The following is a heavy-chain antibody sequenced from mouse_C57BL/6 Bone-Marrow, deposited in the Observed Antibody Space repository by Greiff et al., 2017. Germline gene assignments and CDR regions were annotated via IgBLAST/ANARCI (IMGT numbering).Heavy chain of an antibody. CDR1: GYTFTSYD. J-gene: IGHJ1*03. CDR2: IYPGDGST. D-gene: IGHD1-3*01. CDR3: ARVEFNSGSGGWYFDV. Sequence: QVQLKQSGPELVKPGASVKLSCKASGYTFTSYDINWVKQRPGQGLEWIGWIYPGDGSTKYNEKFKGKATVTVDTSSSTAYMELHSLTSEDSAVYFCARVEFNSGSGGWYFDVWGTGTAVTVSS. V-gene: IGHV1-85*01.